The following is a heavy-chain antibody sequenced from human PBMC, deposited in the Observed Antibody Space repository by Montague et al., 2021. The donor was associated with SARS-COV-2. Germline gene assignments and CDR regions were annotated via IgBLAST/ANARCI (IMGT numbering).Heavy chain of an antibody. Sequence: TLSLTCPVSSPWTGTENSGADQNRPRLNTSHSSIAYADFCGDNYNNPSLKRRVTISLDTPKNQFSLNLTSVTAADTAVYYCARVPGSWPPRNWFDPWGQGTLVTVSS. V-gene: IGHV4-31*03. CDR3: ARVPGSWPPRNWFDP. J-gene: IGHJ5*02. CDR1: SPWTGTENS. D-gene: IGHD6-13*01. CDR2: ADFCGDN.